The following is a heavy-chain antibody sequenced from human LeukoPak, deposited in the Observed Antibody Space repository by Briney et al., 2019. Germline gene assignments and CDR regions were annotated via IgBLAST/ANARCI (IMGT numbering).Heavy chain of an antibody. V-gene: IGHV4-34*01. D-gene: IGHD6-13*01. CDR2: INHSGST. CDR1: GGSFSGYY. J-gene: IGHJ4*02. Sequence: KSSETLSLTCAVYGGSFSGYYWSWIRQPPGKGLEWIGEINHSGSTNYNPSLKSRVTISVDTSKNQFSLKLSSVTAADTAVYYCARDTSGYSSSWKYWGQGTLVTVSS. CDR3: ARDTSGYSSSWKY.